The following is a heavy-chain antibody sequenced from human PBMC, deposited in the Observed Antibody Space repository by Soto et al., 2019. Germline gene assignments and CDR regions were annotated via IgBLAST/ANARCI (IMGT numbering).Heavy chain of an antibody. CDR3: ASYSSGWYDVSY. CDR2: IYYSGST. D-gene: IGHD6-19*01. J-gene: IGHJ4*02. Sequence: QVQLQESGPGLVKPSETLSLTCTVSGGSVSSGSYYWSWIRQPPGKGLEWIGYIYYSGSTNYHPSLQSRVTISVDTSKNQSALKLNSVTAADTAVYSCASYSSGWYDVSYWGQGTLVTVSS. V-gene: IGHV4-61*01. CDR1: GGSVSSGSYY.